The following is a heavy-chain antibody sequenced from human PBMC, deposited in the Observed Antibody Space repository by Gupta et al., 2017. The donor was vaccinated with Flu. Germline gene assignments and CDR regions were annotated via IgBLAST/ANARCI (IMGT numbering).Heavy chain of an antibody. D-gene: IGHD3-22*01. CDR1: GDSVSSNSAA. CDR2: TYYRSKWYN. Sequence: QVQLQQSGPGLVKPSQTLSLTCAISGDSVSSNSAAWNWIRQSPSRGLEWLGRTYYRSKWYNDYAVSVKSRITINPDTSKNQFSLQLNSVTPEDTAVYYCARDGYYCGNLEGPGWFDPWGQGTLVTVSS. CDR3: ARDGYYCGNLEGPGWFDP. J-gene: IGHJ5*02. V-gene: IGHV6-1*01.